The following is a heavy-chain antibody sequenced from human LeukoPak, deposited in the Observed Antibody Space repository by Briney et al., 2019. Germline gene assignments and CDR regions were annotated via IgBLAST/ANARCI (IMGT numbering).Heavy chain of an antibody. D-gene: IGHD2-8*01. Sequence: EASVKVSCKASGYTFTTYYMHWMRQAPGQGPEWMGIINPRGGSTDYSQKFQGRITMTSDTSTSTVYMELSSLRSDDTAVYYCARETNGRKGYFDYWGQGTLVTVSS. CDR1: GYTFTTYY. J-gene: IGHJ4*02. V-gene: IGHV1-46*01. CDR2: INPRGGST. CDR3: ARETNGRKGYFDY.